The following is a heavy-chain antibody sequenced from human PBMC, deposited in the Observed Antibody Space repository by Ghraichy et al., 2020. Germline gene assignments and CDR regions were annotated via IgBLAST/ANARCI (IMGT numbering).Heavy chain of an antibody. V-gene: IGHV3-23*01. CDR2: ISGSGGST. CDR1: GFTFTSFA. Sequence: GGSLRLSCAASGFTFTSFAMSWVRQAPGKGLEWVSTISGSGGSTFYADSVKGRFSISRDNSKNTLFLQMNSLRAEDTALYYCAEGARSSSWFYWGQGTLVTVSS. CDR3: AEGARSSSWFY. D-gene: IGHD6-13*01. J-gene: IGHJ4*02.